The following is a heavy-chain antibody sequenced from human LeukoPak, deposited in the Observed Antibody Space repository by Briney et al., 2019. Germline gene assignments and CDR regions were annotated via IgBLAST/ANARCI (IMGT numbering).Heavy chain of an antibody. J-gene: IGHJ4*02. D-gene: IGHD2-15*01. V-gene: IGHV4-59*01. CDR2: IYDSATT. CDR3: ARDCGGGCYSGFDY. Sequence: KPSETLSLTCTVSDGSISGYYWSWIRQPPGKGLEWIGHIYDSATTASNPSLKSRVTISVDTSQSQFSLRLSSVTAADTAIYYCARDCGGGCYSGFDYWGQGALVTVSS. CDR1: DGSISGYY.